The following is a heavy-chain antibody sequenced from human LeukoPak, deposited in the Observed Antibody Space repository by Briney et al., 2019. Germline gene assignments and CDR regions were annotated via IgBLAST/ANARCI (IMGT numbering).Heavy chain of an antibody. CDR3: ARFAQDWGTFDN. Sequence: GASVKVSCKASGYIVIGYYIHWVRQAPGQGLGWMGWIKPDSGDTNYVQRFQGRVTMTRDTSISTAYMELSSLRSDDTAVYYCARFAQDWGTFDNWGQGTLVTVSS. J-gene: IGHJ4*02. CDR1: GYIVIGYY. CDR2: IKPDSGDT. D-gene: IGHD7-27*01. V-gene: IGHV1-2*02.